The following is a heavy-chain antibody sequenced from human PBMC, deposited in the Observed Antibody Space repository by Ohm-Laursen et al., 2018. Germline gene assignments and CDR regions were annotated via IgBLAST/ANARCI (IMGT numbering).Heavy chain of an antibody. CDR2: INHSGST. J-gene: IGHJ5*02. CDR1: GGSFSGYY. Sequence: PSQTLSLTCAVYGGSFSGYYWSWIRQPPGKGLEWIGEINHSGSTNYNPSLKSRVTISEDTSKNQFSLKLTPVTAADTALYYCARGLWWFDPWGQGTLVTVSS. CDR3: ARGLWWFDP. V-gene: IGHV4-34*01.